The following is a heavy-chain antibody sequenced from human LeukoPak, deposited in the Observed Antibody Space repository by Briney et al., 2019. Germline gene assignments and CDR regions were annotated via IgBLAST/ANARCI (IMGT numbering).Heavy chain of an antibody. Sequence: ASVKVSCKASGGTFSSHAISWVRQAPGQGLEWMGRIIPILAIANYAQKFQGRVTITADKSTSTAYMELSSLRSEDTAVYYCAMVGSGSYYTDAFDIWGQGTMVTVSS. CDR1: GGTFSSHA. D-gene: IGHD3-10*01. CDR2: IIPILAIA. V-gene: IGHV1-69*04. J-gene: IGHJ3*02. CDR3: AMVGSGSYYTDAFDI.